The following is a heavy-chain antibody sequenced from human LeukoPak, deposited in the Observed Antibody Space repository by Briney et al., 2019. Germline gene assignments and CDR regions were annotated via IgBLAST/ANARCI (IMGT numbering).Heavy chain of an antibody. CDR2: ISWNSGSI. V-gene: IGHV3-9*01. J-gene: IGHJ4*02. CDR3: AKDKGYSGYEHFDY. CDR1: GFTFGDYA. Sequence: GGSLRLSCAASGFTFGDYAMHWVRQAPGKGLEWVSGISWNSGSIGYADSVKGRFTISRDNAKNSLYLQMNSLRAEDTALYYCAKDKGYSGYEHFDYWGQGTLVTVSS. D-gene: IGHD5-12*01.